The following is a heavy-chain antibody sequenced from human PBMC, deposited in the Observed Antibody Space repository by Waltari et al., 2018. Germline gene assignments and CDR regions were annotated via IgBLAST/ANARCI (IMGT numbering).Heavy chain of an antibody. D-gene: IGHD3-10*01. CDR1: GFTFSSYG. CDR2: IRYDGSNK. J-gene: IGHJ4*02. Sequence: QVQLVESGGGVVQPGGSLRLSCAASGFTFSSYGMHWVRQAPGKGLEWVAVIRYDGSNKYYADSVKGRFTISRDNSKNTLYLQMNSLRAEDTAVYYCANLGWFGELSFDYWGQGTLVTVSS. CDR3: ANLGWFGELSFDY. V-gene: IGHV3-30*02.